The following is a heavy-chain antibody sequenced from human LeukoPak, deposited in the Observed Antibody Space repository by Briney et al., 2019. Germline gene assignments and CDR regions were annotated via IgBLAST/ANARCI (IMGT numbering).Heavy chain of an antibody. CDR2: INPNSGGT. J-gene: IGHJ4*02. V-gene: IGHV1-2*02. CDR1: GYTFTGYY. D-gene: IGHD6-19*01. Sequence: ASVKVSCKASGYTFTGYYMHWVRQAPGQGLECMGWINPNSGGTNYAQKFQGRVTMTRDTSISTAYMELSRLRSDDTAVYYCARDLGWYQAFDYWGQGTLVTVSS. CDR3: ARDLGWYQAFDY.